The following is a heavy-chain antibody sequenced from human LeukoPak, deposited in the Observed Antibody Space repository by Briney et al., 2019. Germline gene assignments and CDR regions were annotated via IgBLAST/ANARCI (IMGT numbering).Heavy chain of an antibody. Sequence: KPGGSLRLSCAASGFVFSTHSMNWVRQAPGKGLEWVSWISSSNGDIYYADSVRGRFTISRDDAKNSLYLQMNSLRAEDTAVYYCVRDADGGNSWFDSWGQGTLVTVSS. CDR1: GFVFSTHS. CDR2: ISSSNGDI. CDR3: VRDADGGNSWFDS. D-gene: IGHD4-23*01. V-gene: IGHV3-21*01. J-gene: IGHJ5*01.